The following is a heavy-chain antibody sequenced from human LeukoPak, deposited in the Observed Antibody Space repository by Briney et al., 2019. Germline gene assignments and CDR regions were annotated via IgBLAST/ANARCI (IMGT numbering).Heavy chain of an antibody. V-gene: IGHV1-8*02. CDR3: ARAGEPVARSHPYYFDY. Sequence: ASVKVSCKASGYTFTSYDINWVRQATGQGLEWMGWMNPNSGNTGYAQEFQGRVTMTRDTSTSTVYMELSSLRSEDTAVYYCARAGEPVARSHPYYFDYWGQGTLVTVSS. D-gene: IGHD2-2*01. CDR1: GYTFTSYD. CDR2: MNPNSGNT. J-gene: IGHJ4*02.